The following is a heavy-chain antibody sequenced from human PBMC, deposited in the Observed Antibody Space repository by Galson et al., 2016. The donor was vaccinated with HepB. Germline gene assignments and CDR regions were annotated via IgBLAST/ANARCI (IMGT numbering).Heavy chain of an antibody. CDR1: GYTFANYG. V-gene: IGHV7-4-1*01. CDR3: ARDRGGYSDF. CDR2: INTNTGSP. D-gene: IGHD4-23*01. Sequence: SVKVSCKASGYTFANYGLTWVRQAPGQGLEWMGWINTNTGSPTYAQGFTGRIVFSLDTSVSTTYLQIYSLQAGDTAVYYCARDRGGYSDFWGQGTTVTVSS. J-gene: IGHJ6*02.